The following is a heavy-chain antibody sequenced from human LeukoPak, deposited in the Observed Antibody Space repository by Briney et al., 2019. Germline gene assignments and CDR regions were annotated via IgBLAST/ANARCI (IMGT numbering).Heavy chain of an antibody. V-gene: IGHV3-74*01. Sequence: PGGSLRLSCAASGFTFSSYWIHWVRQAPGKGLVWVSRINNDGSSTTYADSVKGRFTISRDNAKNSLYLQMNSLRAEDTAVYYCAGAGGRGYSYGRIFDYWGQGTLVTVSS. CDR3: AGAGGRGYSYGRIFDY. D-gene: IGHD5-18*01. J-gene: IGHJ4*02. CDR1: GFTFSSYW. CDR2: INNDGSST.